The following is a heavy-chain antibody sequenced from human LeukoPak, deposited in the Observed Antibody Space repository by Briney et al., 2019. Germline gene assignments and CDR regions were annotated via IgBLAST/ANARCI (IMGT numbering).Heavy chain of an antibody. CDR3: ARSPGWSLTGASFDY. V-gene: IGHV4-59*08. D-gene: IGHD6-19*01. CDR2: IYYSGNT. J-gene: IGHJ4*02. Sequence: SESLSLTCTVSGGSISTYYWSWIRQPPGKGLEWIGDIYYSGNTNYNPSLKSRVTISVDTSKNQFSLRLSSVTAADTAVYYCARSPGWSLTGASFDYWGQGTLVTVSS. CDR1: GGSISTYY.